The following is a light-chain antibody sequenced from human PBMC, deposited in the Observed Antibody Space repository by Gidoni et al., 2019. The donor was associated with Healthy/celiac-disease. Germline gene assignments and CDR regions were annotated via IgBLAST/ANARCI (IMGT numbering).Light chain of an antibody. CDR2: DAS. CDR1: QSVSSY. J-gene: IGKJ4*01. Sequence: EIVLTHSPATLSLSPGERATLSCRASQSVSSYLVWYQQKPGQAPRLLIYDASNRATGIPARFSGSGSGTDFTLTISSLEPEDFAVYYCQQRSNWPPLTFGGGTKVEIK. V-gene: IGKV3-11*01. CDR3: QQRSNWPPLT.